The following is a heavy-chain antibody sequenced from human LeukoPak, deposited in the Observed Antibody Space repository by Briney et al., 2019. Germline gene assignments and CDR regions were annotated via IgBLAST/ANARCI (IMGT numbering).Heavy chain of an antibody. CDR2: IYSGGST. CDR3: TRDGRVAYEMDV. V-gene: IGHV3-53*01. CDR1: GFTVSSNY. Sequence: GGSLRLSCAASGFTVSSNYMSWVRQAPGKGLEWVSVIYSGGSTYYADSVKGRFTISRDNAKNSLYLQMNSLRAEDTAVYYCTRDGRVAYEMDVWGQGTTVTVSS. D-gene: IGHD2-15*01. J-gene: IGHJ6*02.